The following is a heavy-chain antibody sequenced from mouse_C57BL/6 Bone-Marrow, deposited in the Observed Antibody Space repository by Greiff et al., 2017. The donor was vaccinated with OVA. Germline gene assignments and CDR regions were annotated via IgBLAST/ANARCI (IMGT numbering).Heavy chain of an antibody. CDR2: ISDGGSYT. J-gene: IGHJ3*01. Sequence: VQLKESGGGLVKPGGSLKLSCAASGFTFSSYAMSWVRQTPEKRLEWVATISDGGSYTYYPDNVKGRFTISRDNAKNNLYLQMSHLKSEDTAMYYCARANWDGGAWFAYWGQGTLVTVSA. CDR3: ARANWDGGAWFAY. D-gene: IGHD4-1*02. V-gene: IGHV5-4*01. CDR1: GFTFSSYA.